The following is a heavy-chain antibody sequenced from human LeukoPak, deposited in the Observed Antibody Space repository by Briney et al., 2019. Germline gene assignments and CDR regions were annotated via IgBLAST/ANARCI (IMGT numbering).Heavy chain of an antibody. CDR2: ISGSSSAK. J-gene: IGHJ4*02. D-gene: IGHD3-16*01. V-gene: IGHV3-48*01. CDR1: GFTFSAYS. CDR3: ARGEWGALTNDY. Sequence: GGSVRLSCAVSGFTFSAYSMNWVRQAPGKGLEWVSFISGSSSAKYYADSVKGRFTISRDNAKNSLFLQMSGLRVEDTAVYYCARGEWGALTNDYWGQGTLVTVSS.